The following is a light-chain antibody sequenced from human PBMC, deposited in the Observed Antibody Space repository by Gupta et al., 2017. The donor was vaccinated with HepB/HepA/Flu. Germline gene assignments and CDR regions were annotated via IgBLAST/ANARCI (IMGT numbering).Light chain of an antibody. V-gene: IGKV1-33*01. Sequence: DIQMTQSPSSLSASVGDRVTITCQANQDISNYLNWYQQKPGKAPNLLIYDASNLETGVPSRFSGSGSGTYFTFTISSRQPEDIGTYYCQHYYNLPRYTFGQGTKLEIK. CDR2: DAS. J-gene: IGKJ2*01. CDR1: QDISNY. CDR3: QHYYNLPRYT.